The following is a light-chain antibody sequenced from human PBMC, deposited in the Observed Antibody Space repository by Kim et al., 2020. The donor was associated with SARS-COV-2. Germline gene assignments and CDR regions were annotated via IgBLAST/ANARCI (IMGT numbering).Light chain of an antibody. CDR2: DVS. CDR1: SSDVGGYNY. CDR3: SSYTSSSTV. Sequence: PGQSMTISCTRTSSDVGGYNYVSWYQQHPGKAPKLMIYDVSNRPSGVSNRFSGSKSGNTASLTISGLQAEDEADYYCSSYTSSSTVFGGGTQLTVL. V-gene: IGLV2-14*03. J-gene: IGLJ2*01.